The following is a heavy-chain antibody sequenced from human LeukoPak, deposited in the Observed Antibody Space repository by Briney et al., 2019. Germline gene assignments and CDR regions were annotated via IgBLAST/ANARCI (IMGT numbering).Heavy chain of an antibody. CDR2: IRSKVYGETT. Sequence: GGSLRLSCTASGFTFGDYAMSWARQAQGQGLEWLGFIRSKVYGETTEYVASVKGRFTVSRDDSNSLAYLQMNSLQAEDTAVYYCTRLVPYLDYWGQGTLVTVSS. J-gene: IGHJ4*02. D-gene: IGHD2-2*01. V-gene: IGHV3-49*04. CDR3: TRLVPYLDY. CDR1: GFTFGDYA.